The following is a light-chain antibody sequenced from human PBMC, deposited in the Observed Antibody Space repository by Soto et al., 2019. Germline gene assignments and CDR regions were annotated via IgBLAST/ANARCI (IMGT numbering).Light chain of an antibody. CDR1: QGISSY. V-gene: IGKV1-9*01. CDR3: QQLNSDPLT. Sequence: DIQLTQSPSFLSASVGDSVTISCRASQGISSYLAWYQQKPGKAPKLLIYAASTLQSRVPSSFSGSGSGTEFTLTISSLQPEDFATYYCQQLNSDPLTFGGGTKVDIK. CDR2: AAS. J-gene: IGKJ4*01.